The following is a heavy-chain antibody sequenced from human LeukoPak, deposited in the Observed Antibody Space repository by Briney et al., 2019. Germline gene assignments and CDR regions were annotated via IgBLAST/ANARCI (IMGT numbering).Heavy chain of an antibody. CDR1: GGSFSGYY. D-gene: IGHD3-3*01. CDR2: INHSGST. V-gene: IGHV4-34*01. Sequence: SETLSLTCAAYGGSFSGYYWSWIRQPPGKGLEWIGEINHSGSTNYNPSLKSRITISVDTAKNQFSLKLRSVTAADTAVYYCARGGGGYDFWSGLVNYYMDVWGKGTTVTVSS. CDR3: ARGGGGYDFWSGLVNYYMDV. J-gene: IGHJ6*03.